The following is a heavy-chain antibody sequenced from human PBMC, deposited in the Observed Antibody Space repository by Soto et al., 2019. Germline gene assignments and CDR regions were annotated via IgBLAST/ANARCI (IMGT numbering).Heavy chain of an antibody. CDR3: ARLGSSGWYQGSYFDY. CDR1: GGSITRNNHY. V-gene: IGHV4-39*01. J-gene: IGHJ4*02. Sequence: QLQLQESGPGLVKPSETLSLTCIVSGGSITRNNHYWGWIRQSPGKGLEWIGSILYSGSTNYNPSLKRGVTLAVATSKNQSSLNMSSVTAADTAVYYCARLGSSGWYQGSYFDYWGQGTLVTVSA. D-gene: IGHD6-19*01. CDR2: ILYSGST.